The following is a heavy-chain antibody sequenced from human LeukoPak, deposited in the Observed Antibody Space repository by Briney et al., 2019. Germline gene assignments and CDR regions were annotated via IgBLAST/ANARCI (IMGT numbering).Heavy chain of an antibody. J-gene: IGHJ5*02. CDR3: ARKLIVVVPAALGH. CDR2: IKQDGSEK. Sequence: GGSLRLSCAASGFTFSSYWMSWVRQAPGKGLEWVANIKQDGSEKYYVDSVKGRFTISRDNAKNSLYLQMNSLRAEDTAVYYCARKLIVVVPAALGHWGQGTLVTVSS. D-gene: IGHD2-2*01. CDR1: GFTFSSYW. V-gene: IGHV3-7*01.